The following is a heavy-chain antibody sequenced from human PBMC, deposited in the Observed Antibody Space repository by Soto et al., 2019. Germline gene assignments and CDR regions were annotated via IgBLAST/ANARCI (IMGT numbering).Heavy chain of an antibody. Sequence: GGSLRLSCAASGFTFSNAWMSWVRQAPGKGLEWVGRIKSKTDGGTTDYAAPVKGRFTISRDDSKNTLYLQMNSLKTEDTAVYYCAGHYGSGSYRLHDWGTGTTVTAAS. CDR2: IKSKTDGGTT. D-gene: IGHD3-10*01. CDR1: GFTFSNAW. CDR3: AGHYGSGSYRLHD. J-gene: IGHJ6*04. V-gene: IGHV3-15*01.